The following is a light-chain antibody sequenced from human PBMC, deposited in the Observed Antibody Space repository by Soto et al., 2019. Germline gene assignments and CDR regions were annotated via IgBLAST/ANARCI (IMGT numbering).Light chain of an antibody. V-gene: IGKV3D-20*02. Sequence: EIVLTQSPGTLSLSPGERATLSCRASQSISGSYFAWYQQKPGQSPRLLIYDTSNRATGVPARFRGSGSGTDFTLAISRLEVEDFAVYYCQQRSNWRVTFGGGTKVEIK. J-gene: IGKJ4*01. CDR1: QSISGSY. CDR2: DTS. CDR3: QQRSNWRVT.